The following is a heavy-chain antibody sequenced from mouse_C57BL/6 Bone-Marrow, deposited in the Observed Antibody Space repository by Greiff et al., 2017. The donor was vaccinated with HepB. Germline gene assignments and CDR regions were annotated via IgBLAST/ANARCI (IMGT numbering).Heavy chain of an antibody. V-gene: IGHV5-17*01. CDR3: ARPPTTTARYFDV. CDR2: ISSGSSTI. CDR1: GFTFSDYG. J-gene: IGHJ1*03. Sequence: EVKLVESGGGLVKPGGSLKLSCAASGFTFSDYGMHWVRQAPEKGLEWVAYISSGSSTIYYADKVKGRFTISRDNAKNTLFLQMTSLRSEDTAMYYCARPPTTTARYFDVWGTGTTVTVSS. D-gene: IGHD1-2*01.